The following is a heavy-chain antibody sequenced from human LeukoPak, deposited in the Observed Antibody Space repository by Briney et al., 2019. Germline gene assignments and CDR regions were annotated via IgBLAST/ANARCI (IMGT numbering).Heavy chain of an antibody. CDR1: GLTFSAYS. D-gene: IGHD2-2*01. Sequence: GGSLRLSCAASGLTFSAYSMTWIRQAPGKGLEWLSYISSGSEDTLYADSVKGRFTISRDNAKNSLYLQMNSLTAEDTAVYYCVGPPCLRGGYCSTNSWGQGTLVTVDS. CDR3: VGPPCLRGGYCSTNS. V-gene: IGHV3-11*03. CDR2: ISSGSEDT. J-gene: IGHJ4*02.